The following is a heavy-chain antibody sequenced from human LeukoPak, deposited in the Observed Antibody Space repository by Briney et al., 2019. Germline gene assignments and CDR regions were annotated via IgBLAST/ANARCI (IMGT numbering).Heavy chain of an antibody. D-gene: IGHD3-10*01. CDR2: IFAGGST. Sequence: GGSLRLSCAASGFTVGSNYMSWVRQAPGKGLEWVSIIFAGGSTYYADSVKGRFTISRDNSENTVYLQMNSLRAEDTAVYHCARTYYYAQDIWGQGTMVTVSS. J-gene: IGHJ3*02. CDR3: ARTYYYAQDI. V-gene: IGHV3-66*01. CDR1: GFTVGSNY.